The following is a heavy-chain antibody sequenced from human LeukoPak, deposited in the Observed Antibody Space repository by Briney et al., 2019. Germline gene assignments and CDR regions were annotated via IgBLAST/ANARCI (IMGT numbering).Heavy chain of an antibody. CDR2: ISAYNGNT. J-gene: IGHJ4*02. V-gene: IGHV1-18*01. CDR3: ARDNEITRSIVVGGRGFDY. CDR1: GYTFTSYG. Sequence: GASVKVSCKASGYTFTSYGISWVRQAPGQGLEWMGWISAYNGNTNYAQKLQGRVTMTTDTSTSTAYMELRSLRSDDTAVYYCARDNEITRSIVVGGRGFDYWGQGTLVTVSS. D-gene: IGHD3-22*01.